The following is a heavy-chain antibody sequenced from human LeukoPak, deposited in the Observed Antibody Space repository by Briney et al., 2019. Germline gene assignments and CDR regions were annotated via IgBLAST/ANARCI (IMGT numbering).Heavy chain of an antibody. CDR3: ARVAFFNNWNYGWWFDP. D-gene: IGHD1-7*01. CDR2: IIPIFGTA. V-gene: IGHV1-69*05. J-gene: IGHJ5*02. CDR1: GGTFSSDA. Sequence: ASVKVSCKASGGTFSSDAISWVRQAPGQGLEWMGGIIPIFGTANYAQKFQGRVTITTDESTSTAYMELSSLRSEDTAVYYCARVAFFNNWNYGWWFDPWGQGTLVTVSS.